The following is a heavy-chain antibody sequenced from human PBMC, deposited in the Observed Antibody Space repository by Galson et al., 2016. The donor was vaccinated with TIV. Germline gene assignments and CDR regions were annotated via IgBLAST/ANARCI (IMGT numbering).Heavy chain of an antibody. CDR2: IWYDGSQK. V-gene: IGHV3-33*01. Sequence: SLRLSCAASGFTFSSSGMHWVRQAPGKGLEWVAVIWYDGSQKYYADSVKGRFIISRDRAKKTLYLQMNSLRVEDTAVYYCGRDLAWGANCVDQWGLGPRVTVTS. CDR1: GFTFSSSG. J-gene: IGHJ4*02. CDR3: GRDLAWGANCVDQ. D-gene: IGHD4/OR15-4a*01.